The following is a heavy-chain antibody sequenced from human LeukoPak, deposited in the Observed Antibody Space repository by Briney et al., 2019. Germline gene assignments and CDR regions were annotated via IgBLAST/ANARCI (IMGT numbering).Heavy chain of an antibody. CDR3: ASRGEYYYDSSGYYLVDY. Sequence: TPGGSLRFSCAASGFTFSDYYMSWLRQAPGKGLEGVSYISSSGSTIYYADSVKGRFTISRDNAKNSLYLQMNSLRAEDTAVYYCASRGEYYYDSSGYYLVDYWGQGTLVTVSS. CDR1: GFTFSDYY. CDR2: ISSSGSTI. D-gene: IGHD3-22*01. J-gene: IGHJ4*02. V-gene: IGHV3-11*01.